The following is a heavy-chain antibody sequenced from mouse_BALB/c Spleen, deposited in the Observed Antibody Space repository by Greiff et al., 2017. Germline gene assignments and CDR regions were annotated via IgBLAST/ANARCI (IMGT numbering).Heavy chain of an antibody. V-gene: IGHV5-4*02. CDR3: ARGIYDGYYLIDY. J-gene: IGHJ3*01. Sequence: DVKVVESGGGLVKPGGSLKISCAASGFTFSDYYLYWVRQTPEKRLEWVATISDGGSYTYYPDSVKGRFTIYRANAKNNLYLQRSSLESEDTAMYYCARGIYDGYYLIDYWGQGTLVTVSA. CDR1: GFTFSDYY. D-gene: IGHD2-3*01. CDR2: ISDGGSYT.